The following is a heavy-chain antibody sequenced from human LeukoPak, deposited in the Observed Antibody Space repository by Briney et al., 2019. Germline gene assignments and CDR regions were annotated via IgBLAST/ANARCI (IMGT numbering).Heavy chain of an antibody. Sequence: GASVKVSCKASGYTFTGYYMHWVRQAPGQGLEWMGWINPNSGGTNYAQKFQGRVTMTRDTSISTAYMELSRLRSDDTAVYYCARDGTGIVVVPAALRGDYWGQGTLVTVSS. CDR3: ARDGTGIVVVPAALRGDY. J-gene: IGHJ4*02. CDR2: INPNSGGT. CDR1: GYTFTGYY. D-gene: IGHD2-2*01. V-gene: IGHV1-2*02.